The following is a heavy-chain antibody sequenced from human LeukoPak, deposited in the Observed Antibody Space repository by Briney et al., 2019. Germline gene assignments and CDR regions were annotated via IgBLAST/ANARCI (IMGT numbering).Heavy chain of an antibody. CDR1: GGSIGTYY. V-gene: IGHV4-59*08. Sequence: PSETLSLTCSVSGGSIGTYYWSWIRQPPGKGLEWIGYIYYSGSTDYNPSLKSRVTISVDTSKNQFSLRLSSVTAADTAVYYCARHVGPYSSAGYWGQGTLVTVSS. J-gene: IGHJ4*02. D-gene: IGHD2-15*01. CDR2: IYYSGST. CDR3: ARHVGPYSSAGY.